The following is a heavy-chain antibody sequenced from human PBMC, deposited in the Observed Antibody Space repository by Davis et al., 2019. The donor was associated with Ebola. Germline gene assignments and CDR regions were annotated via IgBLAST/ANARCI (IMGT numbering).Heavy chain of an antibody. CDR2: ISAYNGNT. V-gene: IGHV1-18*01. CDR1: GYTFTSYG. CDR3: ARALFGSYYYFDY. J-gene: IGHJ4*02. D-gene: IGHD1-26*01. Sequence: ASVKVSCKASGYTFTSYGISWVRQAPGQGLEWMGWISAYNGNTNYAQKFQGRVTMTRDTSTSTVYMELSSLRSEDTAVYYCARALFGSYYYFDYWGQGTLVTVSS.